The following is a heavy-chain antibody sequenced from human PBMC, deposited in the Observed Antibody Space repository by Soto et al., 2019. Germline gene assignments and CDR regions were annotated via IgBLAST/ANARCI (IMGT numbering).Heavy chain of an antibody. Sequence: QPGGSLRLSCAASGFTFDDYAMHWVRQAPGKGLEWVSGISWNSGSIGYADSVKGRFTISRDNAKNSLYLQMNSLRAEDTALYYCAKDLYSSGPRGMDVWGQGTTVTVSS. CDR3: AKDLYSSGPRGMDV. CDR2: ISWNSGSI. D-gene: IGHD6-19*01. J-gene: IGHJ6*02. V-gene: IGHV3-9*01. CDR1: GFTFDDYA.